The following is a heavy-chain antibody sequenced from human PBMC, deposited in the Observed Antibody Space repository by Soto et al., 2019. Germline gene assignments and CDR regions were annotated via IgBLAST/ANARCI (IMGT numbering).Heavy chain of an antibody. CDR1: GDSVSSNSAA. Sequence: KQSQTLSLACAISGDSVSSNSAAWNWIRQSPSRGLEWLGRTYYRSKWYNDYAVSVKSRITINPDTSKNQFSLQLNSVTPEDTAVYYCARVTPRYSSSRTGYYFDYWGQGTLVTVSS. CDR3: ARVTPRYSSSRTGYYFDY. CDR2: TYYRSKWYN. J-gene: IGHJ4*02. V-gene: IGHV6-1*01. D-gene: IGHD6-6*01.